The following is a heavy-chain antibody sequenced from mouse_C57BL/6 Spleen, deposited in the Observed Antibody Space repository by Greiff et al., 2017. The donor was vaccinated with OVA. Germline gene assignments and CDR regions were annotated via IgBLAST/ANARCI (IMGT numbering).Heavy chain of an antibody. CDR3: AGEGDYDPFAY. Sequence: EVQLQESGPGLVKPSQSLSLTCSVTGYSITSGYYWNWIRQFPANKLEWMGYISYDGSNNYNPSLKNRISITRDTSKNQFFVKLNSVTTEDTATYYWAGEGDYDPFAYWGQGTLVTVSA. V-gene: IGHV3-6*01. CDR1: GYSITSGYY. J-gene: IGHJ3*01. D-gene: IGHD2-4*01. CDR2: ISYDGSN.